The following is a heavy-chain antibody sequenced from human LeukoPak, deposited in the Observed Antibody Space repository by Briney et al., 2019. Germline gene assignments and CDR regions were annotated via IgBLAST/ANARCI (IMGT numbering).Heavy chain of an antibody. Sequence: SETLSLTCTVSGGSISSYYWSWIRQPPGKGLEWIGYIYYSGSTNYNPSLKSRVTISVDTSKNQFSLKLSSVTAADTAVYYCASFGDYDRSAFDIWGQGTMVTVSS. D-gene: IGHD4-17*01. CDR3: ASFGDYDRSAFDI. CDR1: GGSISSYY. CDR2: IYYSGST. J-gene: IGHJ3*02. V-gene: IGHV4-59*01.